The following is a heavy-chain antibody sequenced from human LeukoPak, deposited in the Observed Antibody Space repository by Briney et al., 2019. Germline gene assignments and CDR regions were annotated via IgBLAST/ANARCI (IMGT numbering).Heavy chain of an antibody. CDR1: GFTFSSYA. D-gene: IGHD6-19*01. CDR3: ARRPIAVAGPAYYFDY. CDR2: ISGSGGYT. Sequence: LSGGSLRLSCAASGFTFSSYAMSWVRQAPGKGLEWVSTISGSGGYTYYADSVRGRFTISRDNSKNTLYLQMNSLRAEDTAVYYCARRPIAVAGPAYYFDYWGQGTLVTVSS. V-gene: IGHV3-23*01. J-gene: IGHJ4*02.